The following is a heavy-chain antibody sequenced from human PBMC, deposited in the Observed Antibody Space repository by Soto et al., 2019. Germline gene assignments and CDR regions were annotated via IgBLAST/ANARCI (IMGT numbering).Heavy chain of an antibody. V-gene: IGHV3-21*01. CDR3: ARVGDDYGMGPDY. D-gene: IGHD4-17*01. CDR1: GFTFSSYS. J-gene: IGHJ4*02. CDR2: ISSSSSYI. Sequence: EVQLVESGGGLVKPGGSLRLSCAASGFTFSSYSMNWVRQAPGKGLEWVSSISSSSSYIYYADSVKGRFTISRDNAKNSLYRQMNSLRAEDTAVYYCARVGDDYGMGPDYWGQGTLVTVSS.